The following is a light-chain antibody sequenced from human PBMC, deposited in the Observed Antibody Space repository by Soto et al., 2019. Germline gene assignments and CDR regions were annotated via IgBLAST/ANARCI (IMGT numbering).Light chain of an antibody. CDR2: DAS. J-gene: IGKJ5*01. CDR3: QQYENVPIT. Sequence: DIRMTQPPSSLSASVGDRVTIPCQASQDIATNLNWYQQKPGKALKLLIYDASGLATGVPSRFRGSGSGTDFTLTINSLQPEDIATYYCQQYENVPITFGQGTRLEIK. CDR1: QDIATN. V-gene: IGKV1-33*01.